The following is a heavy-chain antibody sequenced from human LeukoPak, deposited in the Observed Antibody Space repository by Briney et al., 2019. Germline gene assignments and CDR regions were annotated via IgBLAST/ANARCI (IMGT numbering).Heavy chain of an antibody. V-gene: IGHV3-21*01. CDR1: GFTFSSYE. Sequence: GGSLRLSCAASGFTFSSYEMNWVRQAPGKGLEGVSSISSSSSYIYYADSVKGRFTISRDNAKNSLYLQMNSLRAEDTAVYYCATGPRTYYDILTGYYSDYYYYYMDVWGKGTTVTISS. CDR2: ISSSSSYI. CDR3: ATGPRTYYDILTGYYSDYYYYYMDV. D-gene: IGHD3-9*01. J-gene: IGHJ6*03.